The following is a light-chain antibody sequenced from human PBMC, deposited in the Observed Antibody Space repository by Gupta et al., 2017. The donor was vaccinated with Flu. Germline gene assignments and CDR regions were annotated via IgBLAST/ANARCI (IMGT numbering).Light chain of an antibody. CDR3: QQDHNIPNT. J-gene: IGKJ5*01. V-gene: IGKV4-1*01. CDR1: QSVLFSAKNRDD. Sequence: GERATINGKASQSVLFSAKNRDDLAGYQQKGGQSPKVRIYWAAARESGVPDRFSGSGSGTDCTLTSSSLQAEDVAVYYCQQDHNIPNTFGQGTRLEIK. CDR2: WAA.